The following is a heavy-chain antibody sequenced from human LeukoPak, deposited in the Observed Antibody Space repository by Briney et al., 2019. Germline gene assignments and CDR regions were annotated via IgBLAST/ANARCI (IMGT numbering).Heavy chain of an antibody. CDR3: ARVPRYSNYAFAWFDP. V-gene: IGHV1-2*02. Sequence: ASVTVTCKASGYTFTCYYMHWVRQAPAQGLEWMGLINPKNGGTNNAQKVQGRVAMTRDTSISTAYMELSRLRSDDTAVYYCARVPRYSNYAFAWFDPWGQGTLVTVSS. D-gene: IGHD4-11*01. CDR1: GYTFTCYY. J-gene: IGHJ5*02. CDR2: INPKNGGT.